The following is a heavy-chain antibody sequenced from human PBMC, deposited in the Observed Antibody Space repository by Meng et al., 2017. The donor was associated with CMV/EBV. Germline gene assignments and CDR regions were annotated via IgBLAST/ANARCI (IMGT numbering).Heavy chain of an antibody. CDR2: IYYSGST. D-gene: IGHD3-3*01. Sequence: GSLRLSCTVSGGSISSSSYYWGWIRQPPGKGLEWIGSIYYSGSTYYNPSLKSRVTISVDTSKNQFSLKLSPVTAADTAVYYCARLDDFWSGSTRYWFDPWGQGTLVTVSS. V-gene: IGHV4-39*01. CDR3: ARLDDFWSGSTRYWFDP. CDR1: GGSISSSSYY. J-gene: IGHJ5*02.